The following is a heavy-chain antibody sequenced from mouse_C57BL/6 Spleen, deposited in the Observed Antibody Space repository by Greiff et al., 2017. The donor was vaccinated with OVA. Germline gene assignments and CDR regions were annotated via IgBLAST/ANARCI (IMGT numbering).Heavy chain of an antibody. V-gene: IGHV1-63*01. Sequence: QVQLQQSGAELVRPGPSVKMSCKASGYTFTNYWIGWAKQRPGHGLEWIGDIYPGGGYTNYNEKLKGKDTLTAEKSSSTAYMQFSSLTSEDSAIYYCARGAAFDYWGQGTTLTVSS. D-gene: IGHD3-3*01. CDR1: GYTFTNYW. CDR2: IYPGGGYT. J-gene: IGHJ2*01. CDR3: ARGAAFDY.